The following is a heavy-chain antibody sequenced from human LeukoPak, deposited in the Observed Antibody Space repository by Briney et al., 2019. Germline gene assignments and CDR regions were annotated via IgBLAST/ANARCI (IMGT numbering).Heavy chain of an antibody. CDR2: ISAYNGNT. CDR1: GYTSTSYG. V-gene: IGHV1-18*01. D-gene: IGHD4-23*01. CDR3: ARVRWGYYYYGMDV. Sequence: GASVKVSCKASGYTSTSYGISWVRQAPGQGLEWMGWISAYNGNTNYAQKLQGRVTMTTDTSTSTAYMELRSLRSDDTAVYYCARVRWGYYYYGMDVWGQGTTVTVSS. J-gene: IGHJ6*02.